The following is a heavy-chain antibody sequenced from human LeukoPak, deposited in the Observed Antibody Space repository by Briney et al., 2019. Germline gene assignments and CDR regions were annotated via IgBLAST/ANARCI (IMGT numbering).Heavy chain of an antibody. J-gene: IGHJ6*03. V-gene: IGHV1-8*01. CDR2: MNPNGGNT. D-gene: IGHD6-13*01. Sequence: GASVKVSCKASGYTCTSYAINWVRQAPGQGLEWMGWMNPNGGNTGYAQKFQGRVTMTRNTSISTAYMELSSLRSEDTAVYYCARGNSSSWYYYYYMDVWGKGTTVTVSS. CDR3: ARGNSSSWYYYYYMDV. CDR1: GYTCTSYA.